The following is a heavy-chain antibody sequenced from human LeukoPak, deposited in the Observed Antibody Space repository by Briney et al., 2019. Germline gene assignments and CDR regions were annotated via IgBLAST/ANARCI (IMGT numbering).Heavy chain of an antibody. J-gene: IGHJ4*02. D-gene: IGHD5-24*01. CDR3: ARVEAATTNPRFGY. CDR2: IYYSGTT. V-gene: IGHV4-59*12. Sequence: KPSETLSLTCTVSGGSISSYYWSWIRQPPGKGLEWIGYIYYSGTTYYNPSLKSRVTISVDTSKNQFSLTSVTAADTAMYYCARVEAATTNPRFGYWGQGALVTVSS. CDR1: GGSISSYY.